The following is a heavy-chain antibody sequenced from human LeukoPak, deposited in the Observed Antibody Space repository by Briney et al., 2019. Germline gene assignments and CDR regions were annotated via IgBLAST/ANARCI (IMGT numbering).Heavy chain of an antibody. CDR3: ARDHRDWFDP. CDR1: GGSISSSSYY. CDR2: IYYSGST. J-gene: IGHJ5*02. Sequence: SETLSLTCTVSGGSISSSSYYWGWIRQPPGKGLEWIGSIYYSGSTYYNPSLKSRVTISVDTSKNQFSLKLSSVTAADTAAYYCARDHRDWFDPWGQGTLVTVSS. D-gene: IGHD3-10*01. V-gene: IGHV4-39*01.